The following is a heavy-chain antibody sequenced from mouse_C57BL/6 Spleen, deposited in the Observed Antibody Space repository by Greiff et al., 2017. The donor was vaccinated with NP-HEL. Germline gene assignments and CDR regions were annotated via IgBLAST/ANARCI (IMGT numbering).Heavy chain of an antibody. D-gene: IGHD2-3*01. CDR1: GYAFSSSW. V-gene: IGHV1-82*01. CDR3: ASYDGYYGFDY. Sequence: QVQLKESGPELVKPGASVKISCKASGYAFSSSWMNWVKQRPGKGLEWIGRIYPGDGDTNYNGKFKGKATLTADKSSSTAYMQLSSLTSEDSAVYFCASYDGYYGFDYWGRGTTLTVSS. CDR2: IYPGDGDT. J-gene: IGHJ2*01.